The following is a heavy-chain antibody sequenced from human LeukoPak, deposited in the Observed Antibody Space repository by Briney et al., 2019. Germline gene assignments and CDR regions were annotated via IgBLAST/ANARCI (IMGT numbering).Heavy chain of an antibody. CDR2: ISGSGGST. CDR3: AKDLTRQGSTVPYFDY. D-gene: IGHD4-11*01. J-gene: IGHJ4*02. V-gene: IGHV3-23*01. Sequence: GGSLRLSCAASGFTFSSYAMSWVRQAPGKGLEWVSAISGSGGSTYYADSVKGRFTISRDNSKNTLYLQMNSLRAEDTAVYYCAKDLTRQGSTVPYFDYWGQGTLVTVSS. CDR1: GFTFSSYA.